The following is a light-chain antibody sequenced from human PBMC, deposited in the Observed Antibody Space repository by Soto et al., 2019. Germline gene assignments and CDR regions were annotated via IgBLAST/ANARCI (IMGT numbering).Light chain of an antibody. CDR2: GAS. Sequence: EIVLTQSPGTLSLSPGERATLSCRASQSVSSSYLAWYQQKPGQAPRLLIYGASSRATGIPDRFSGSGSGTAFTLIISSLEPEDFAVYYCQQYDSSPRTFGQGTKVEIK. J-gene: IGKJ1*01. CDR3: QQYDSSPRT. V-gene: IGKV3-20*01. CDR1: QSVSSSY.